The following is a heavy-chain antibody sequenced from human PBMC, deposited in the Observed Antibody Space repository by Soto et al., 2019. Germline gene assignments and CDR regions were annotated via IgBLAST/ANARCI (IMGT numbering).Heavy chain of an antibody. CDR2: IIPIFGTA. V-gene: IGHV1-69*13. D-gene: IGHD1-26*01. CDR3: ARDCGSPRGFDY. Sequence: SVKVSCKASGGTFSSYAISWVRQAPGQGLEWTGGIIPIFGTANYAQKFQGRVTITADESTSTAYMELSSLRPEDTAVYYCARDCGSPRGFDYWGQGTLVTVSS. J-gene: IGHJ4*02. CDR1: GGTFSSYA.